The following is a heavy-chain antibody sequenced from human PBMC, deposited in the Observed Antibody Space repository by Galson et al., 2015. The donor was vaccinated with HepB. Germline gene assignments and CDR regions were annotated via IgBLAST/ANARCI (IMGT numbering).Heavy chain of an antibody. CDR3: VKDGELRYFDWLLAAWGYFQH. Sequence: SLRLSCAASGFTFSSYAMHWVRQAPGKGLEYVSAISSNGGSTYYADSVKGRFTISRDNSKNTLYLQMSSLRAEDTAVYYCVKDGELRYFDWLLAAWGYFQHWGQGTLVTVSS. D-gene: IGHD3-9*01. CDR1: GFTFSSYA. V-gene: IGHV3-64D*06. CDR2: ISSNGGST. J-gene: IGHJ1*01.